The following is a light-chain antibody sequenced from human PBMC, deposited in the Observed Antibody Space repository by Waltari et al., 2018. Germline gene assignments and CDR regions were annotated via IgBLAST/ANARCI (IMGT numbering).Light chain of an antibody. J-gene: IGKJ4*01. CDR1: QDISSY. CDR3: QQLNVYPLT. Sequence: DIQLTQSPSFLSASVGDRVTISCRDSQDISSYLAWYQQKPGEAPKLLIYAASTLQSGVPSRFSGSGSGTEFTLTISSLQPEDFAAYYCQQLNVYPLTFGGGSKVEIK. V-gene: IGKV1-9*01. CDR2: AAS.